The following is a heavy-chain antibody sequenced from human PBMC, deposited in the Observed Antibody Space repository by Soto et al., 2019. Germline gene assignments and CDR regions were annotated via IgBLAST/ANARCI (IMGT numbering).Heavy chain of an antibody. CDR1: GYGFIYYG. D-gene: IGHD3-10*01. J-gene: IGHJ5*02. Sequence: QVQLVQSGAEVRKPGASVKVSCKASGYGFIYYGITWVRHVPGQGLEWMGWISPFNGDTTSAQRFQGRLTMTTDASTSTAYMELRSLTSDDTAVYYCAREDRSGGYWFDPWGQGALVSVSS. V-gene: IGHV1-18*01. CDR2: ISPFNGDT. CDR3: AREDRSGGYWFDP.